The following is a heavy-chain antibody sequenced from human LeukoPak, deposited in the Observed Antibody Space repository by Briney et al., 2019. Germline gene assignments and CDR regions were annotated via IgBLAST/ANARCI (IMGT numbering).Heavy chain of an antibody. V-gene: IGHV4-59*01. Sequence: PSETPSLTCTVSGGSISSYYWSWIRQPPGKGLEWIGYIYYSGSTNYNPSLKSRVTISVDTSKNQFSLKLSSVTAADTAVYYCARGYDWGGIYYYGMDVWGQGTTVTVSS. CDR3: ARGYDWGGIYYYGMDV. CDR1: GGSISSYY. J-gene: IGHJ6*02. CDR2: IYYSGST. D-gene: IGHD5-12*01.